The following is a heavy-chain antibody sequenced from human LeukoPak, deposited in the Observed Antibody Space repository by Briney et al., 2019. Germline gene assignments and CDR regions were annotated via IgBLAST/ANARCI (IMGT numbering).Heavy chain of an antibody. J-gene: IGHJ4*02. CDR1: GGSISCSSYY. Sequence: SETLSLTCTVSGGSISCSSYYWGWIRQPPGKGLEWIGSIYYSGSTYYSPSLKSRVTISVDTSKNQFSLKLSSVTAADTAVYYCAREIPSITMIVVAFDYWGQGTLVTVSS. D-gene: IGHD3-22*01. V-gene: IGHV4-39*07. CDR3: AREIPSITMIVVAFDY. CDR2: IYYSGST.